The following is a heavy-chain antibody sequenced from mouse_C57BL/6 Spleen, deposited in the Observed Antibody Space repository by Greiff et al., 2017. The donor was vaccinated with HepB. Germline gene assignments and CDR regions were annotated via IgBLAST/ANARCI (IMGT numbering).Heavy chain of an antibody. Sequence: VQLQESGAELVMPGASVKLSCKASGYTFTSYWMHWVKQRPGQGLEWIGEIDPSDSYTNYNQKFKGKSTLTVDKSSSTAYMQLSSLTSEDSAVYYCAIFDYWGQGTTLTVSS. CDR3: AIFDY. CDR1: GYTFTSYW. V-gene: IGHV1-69*01. J-gene: IGHJ2*01. CDR2: IDPSDSYT.